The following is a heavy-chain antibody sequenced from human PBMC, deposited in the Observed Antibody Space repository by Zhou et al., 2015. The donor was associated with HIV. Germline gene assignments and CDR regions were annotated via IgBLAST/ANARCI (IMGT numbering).Heavy chain of an antibody. J-gene: IGHJ3*01. CDR2: IIPIFGSA. CDR1: GGTFSNYG. CDR3: ARDWVLYDSAGAGIDV. V-gene: IGHV1-69*14. D-gene: IGHD3-22*01. Sequence: QVQLVQSGAEVKKPGSSVKVSCKASGGTFSNYGVSWVRQAPGQGLEWMGGIIPIFGSANYAQRFQGRVSITADKSSSTAYMELSSLRSEDTALYYCARDWVLYDSAGAGIDVWGQGTMVTVSS.